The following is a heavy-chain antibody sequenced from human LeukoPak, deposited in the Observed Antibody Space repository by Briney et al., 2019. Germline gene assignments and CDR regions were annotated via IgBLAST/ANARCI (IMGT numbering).Heavy chain of an antibody. V-gene: IGHV3-30-3*01. CDR2: TSSDLNVK. J-gene: IGHJ4*02. Sequence: GGSLRLSCAASGFTLGNYVIHWFRQPPGKGLEWVEVTSSDLNVKLYADSVKGRFTISRDNSRSTLYLQMNSLRPEDTAIYYCAREGYYGSGSPPSLYFDYWGQGTLVTVSS. CDR1: GFTLGNYV. D-gene: IGHD3-10*01. CDR3: AREGYYGSGSPPSLYFDY.